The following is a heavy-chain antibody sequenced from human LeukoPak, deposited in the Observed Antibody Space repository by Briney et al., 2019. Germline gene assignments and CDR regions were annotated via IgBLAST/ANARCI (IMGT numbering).Heavy chain of an antibody. J-gene: IGHJ4*02. Sequence: PGGSLRLSCAASGFTFSNYAMNWVRQAPGKGLEWVSVISGSGGSTYCADSVKGRFTISRDNSKNTLYLQMNSLRAEDTAIYYCAKDLAGYYKPHDCWGQGTLVTVSS. V-gene: IGHV3-23*01. CDR1: GFTFSNYA. CDR2: ISGSGGST. D-gene: IGHD3-10*01. CDR3: AKDLAGYYKPHDC.